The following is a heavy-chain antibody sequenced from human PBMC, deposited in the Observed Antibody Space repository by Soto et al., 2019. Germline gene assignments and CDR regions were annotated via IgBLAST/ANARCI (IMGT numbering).Heavy chain of an antibody. V-gene: IGHV4-59*01. CDR2: IYYSGST. CDR1: GGSISSYY. CDR3: ARLYYDSNDYHYFDY. Sequence: PSETLSLTCTVSGGSISSYYWSWIRQPPGKGLEWIGYIYYSGSTNYNSSLKSRVTISIDTSKNQFSLKLSSVTAADTAVYYCARLYYDSNDYHYFDYWGQGTLVTVSS. D-gene: IGHD3-22*01. J-gene: IGHJ4*02.